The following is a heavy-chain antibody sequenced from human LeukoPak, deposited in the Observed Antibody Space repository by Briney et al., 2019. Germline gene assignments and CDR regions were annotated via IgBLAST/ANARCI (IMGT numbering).Heavy chain of an antibody. CDR3: AKDIHRGSPYYYGMDV. J-gene: IGHJ6*02. CDR1: GFTFDDYA. V-gene: IGHV3-9*01. D-gene: IGHD6-13*01. Sequence: GRPLRLSCAASGFTFDDYAMHWVRQAPGKGLEWVSGISWNSGSIGYADSVKGRFTTSRDNAKNSLYLQMNSLRAEDTALYYCAKDIHRGSPYYYGMDVWGQGTTVTVSS. CDR2: ISWNSGSI.